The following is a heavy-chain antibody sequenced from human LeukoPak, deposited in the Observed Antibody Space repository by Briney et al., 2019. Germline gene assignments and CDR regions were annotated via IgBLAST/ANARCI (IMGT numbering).Heavy chain of an antibody. CDR3: ARHGSAAAGHGYFDY. CDR1: VGSISSSSYY. V-gene: IGHV4-39*01. Sequence: SETLSLTCTVSVGSISSSSYYWDWIRQPPGKGLEWIGSIYCSGSTYYNPSLKSRVTISVDTSKNQFSLDLTSVTAADTAVYYCARHGSAAAGHGYFDYWGQGTLVTVSS. D-gene: IGHD6-13*01. CDR2: IYCSGST. J-gene: IGHJ4*02.